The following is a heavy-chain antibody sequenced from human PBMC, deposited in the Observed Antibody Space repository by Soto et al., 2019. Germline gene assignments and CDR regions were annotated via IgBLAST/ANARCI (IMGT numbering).Heavy chain of an antibody. CDR1: GDSVSGNSAA. J-gene: IGHJ4*02. D-gene: IGHD2-21*02. CDR2: TYYRSKWYN. V-gene: IGHV6-1*01. CDR3: AIEFPYYQRRDSYSTY. Sequence: SQTLSLTCVTSGDSVSGNSAAWNWIRQSPSRGLEWLGRTYYRSKWYNDYSVSVKSRITVTPDTSKNQFSLHLKSVAPEDTALYYWAIEFPYYQRRDSYSTYWGQGALVTV.